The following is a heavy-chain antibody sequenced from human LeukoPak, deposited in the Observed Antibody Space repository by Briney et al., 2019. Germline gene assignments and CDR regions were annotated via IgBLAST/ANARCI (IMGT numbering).Heavy chain of an antibody. J-gene: IGHJ3*02. CDR2: IYSPGT. Sequence: PSETLSLTCTVSAGSINSGDYYWSWIRQPAGKGLEWIGRIYSPGTNYNYNPSLKSRVTISIDTSKNQFSLKLTSVTAADTAVYYCARGIGTSYDSSRDAFDIWGQGTVVTVSS. V-gene: IGHV4-61*02. D-gene: IGHD3-22*01. CDR1: AGSINSGDYY. CDR3: ARGIGTSYDSSRDAFDI.